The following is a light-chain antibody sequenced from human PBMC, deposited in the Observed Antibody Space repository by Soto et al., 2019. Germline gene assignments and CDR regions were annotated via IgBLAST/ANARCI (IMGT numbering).Light chain of an antibody. CDR1: QTISSW. J-gene: IGKJ1*01. V-gene: IGKV1-5*03. CDR2: KAS. CDR3: QHYNSYSEA. Sequence: DIQMTQSPSTLSGSVGDRVTIPCRASQTISSWLAWYQQKPGKAPKLLIYKASTLKSGVPSRFSGSGSGTEFTLTISSLQPDDFATYYCQHYNSYSEACGQGTKGDI.